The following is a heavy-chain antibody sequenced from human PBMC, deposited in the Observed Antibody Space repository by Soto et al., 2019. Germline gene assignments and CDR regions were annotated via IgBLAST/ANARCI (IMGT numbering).Heavy chain of an antibody. J-gene: IGHJ3*02. CDR2: MNPNKGKT. D-gene: IGHD6-13*01. V-gene: IGHV1-8*01. CDR1: GYTFTSYA. CDR3: AIPVGYSSSWLNAFDI. Sequence: ASVKVSCKASGYTFTSYAINWVRQATGQGLEWMGWMNPNKGKTGHAQKFQGRVTMTRHPSRSTAYMELASLGHEDTAGYYCAIPVGYSSSWLNAFDIWGQGTMVTVSS.